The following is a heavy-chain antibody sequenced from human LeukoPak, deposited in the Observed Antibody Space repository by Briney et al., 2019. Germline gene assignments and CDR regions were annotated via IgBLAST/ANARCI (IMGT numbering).Heavy chain of an antibody. CDR1: GYSSTSYW. V-gene: IGHV5-51*01. D-gene: IGHD3-9*01. CDR2: IYPGDSDT. Sequence: GESLKISCKGSGYSSTSYWIGWVRQMPGKGLEWMGIIYPGDSDTRYSPSFQGQVTISADKSISTAYLQWSSLKASDTAMYYCARTKEEYYDILTGYYRSSYYYGMDVWGQGTTVTVSS. CDR3: ARTKEEYYDILTGYYRSSYYYGMDV. J-gene: IGHJ6*02.